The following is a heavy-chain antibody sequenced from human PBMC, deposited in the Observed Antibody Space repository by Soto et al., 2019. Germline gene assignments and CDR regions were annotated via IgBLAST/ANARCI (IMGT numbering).Heavy chain of an antibody. CDR2: IIPIFGTA. CDR3: ARAVFYWAEAYDYYYYGMDV. CDR1: GGTFSSYA. D-gene: IGHD3-9*01. V-gene: IGHV1-69*13. J-gene: IGHJ6*04. Sequence: ASVKVSCKASGGTFSSYAISWVRQAPGQGLEWMGGIIPIFGTANYAQKFQGRVTITADESTSTAYMELSSLRSEDTAVYYCARAVFYWAEAYDYYYYGMDVWGKGTTVTVSS.